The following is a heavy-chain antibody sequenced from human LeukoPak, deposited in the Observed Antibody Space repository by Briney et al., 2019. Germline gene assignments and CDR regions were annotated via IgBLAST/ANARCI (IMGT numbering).Heavy chain of an antibody. D-gene: IGHD3-3*01. CDR1: GGSISSYY. CDR2: FYNSGST. Sequence: SETLSLTCNVSGGSISSYYWSWIRQPPGKGLEWIGYFYNSGSTNYNPSLKSRVTISVDTSKNQFSLKLSSVTAADTAVYYCARETVPYYDFWSGYSPFDYWGQGTLVTVSS. J-gene: IGHJ4*02. V-gene: IGHV4-4*08. CDR3: ARETVPYYDFWSGYSPFDY.